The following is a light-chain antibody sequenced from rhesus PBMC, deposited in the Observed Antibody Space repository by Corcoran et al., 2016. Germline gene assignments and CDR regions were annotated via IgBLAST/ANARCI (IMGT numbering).Light chain of an antibody. CDR3: QHNYGTPLT. V-gene: IGKV1-74*01. CDR2: KAS. J-gene: IGKJ4*01. Sequence: DIQMTQSPSSLSASVGDRVTITCRASENVNNYLNWYQQKPGKAPKRLIYKASTLQSRVTSRFIGSGSGTDYNFTISSLQSEDVATYCCQHNYGTPLTFGGGTKVEVK. CDR1: ENVNNY.